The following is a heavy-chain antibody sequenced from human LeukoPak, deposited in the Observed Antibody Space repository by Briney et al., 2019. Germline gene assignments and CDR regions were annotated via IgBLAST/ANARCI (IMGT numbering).Heavy chain of an antibody. Sequence: SETLSLTCTVSGGSISSSSYYWGWIRQPPGKGLEWIGSIYYSGSTNYNPSLKSRVTISVDTSKNQFSLKLSSVTAADTAVYYCAREAVSLYCSGGSCYFDYWGQGTLVTVSS. CDR3: AREAVSLYCSGGSCYFDY. CDR1: GGSISSSSYY. CDR2: IYYSGST. V-gene: IGHV4-39*07. D-gene: IGHD2-15*01. J-gene: IGHJ4*02.